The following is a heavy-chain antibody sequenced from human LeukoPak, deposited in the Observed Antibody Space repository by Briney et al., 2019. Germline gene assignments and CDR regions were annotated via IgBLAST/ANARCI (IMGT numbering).Heavy chain of an antibody. Sequence: SETLSLTCTVSGGSISSYYWSWIRQPPGKGLEWIGYIHYSGSTNYNPSLRSRVTISVDTSKNQFSLKLSSVTAADTAVYHCARDSSGANWFDPWGQGTLVTVSS. D-gene: IGHD3-22*01. J-gene: IGHJ5*02. CDR2: IHYSGST. CDR1: GGSISSYY. V-gene: IGHV4-59*01. CDR3: ARDSSGANWFDP.